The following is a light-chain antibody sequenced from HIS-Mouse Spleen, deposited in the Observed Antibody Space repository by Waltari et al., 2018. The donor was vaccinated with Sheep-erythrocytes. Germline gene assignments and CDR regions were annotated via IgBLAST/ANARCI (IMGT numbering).Light chain of an antibody. CDR1: KLGDKY. V-gene: IGLV3-1*01. CDR3: QSADSSGTYRWV. CDR2: QDS. Sequence: SYELTQPPSVSVSPGQTASITCSGDKLGDKYACWYQQKPGQSPVLVIYQDSKRPSGIPERFSGSNSGNTATLTISGTQAMDEADYYCQSADSSGTYRWVFGGGTKLTVL. J-gene: IGLJ3*02.